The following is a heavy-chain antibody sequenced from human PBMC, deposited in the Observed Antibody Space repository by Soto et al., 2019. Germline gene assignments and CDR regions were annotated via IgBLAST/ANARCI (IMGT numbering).Heavy chain of an antibody. CDR3: ARGYQFEFGELPCFDY. CDR1: GGTFSSYA. V-gene: IGHV1-69*01. D-gene: IGHD3-10*01. J-gene: IGHJ4*02. CDR2: IIPIFGTA. Sequence: QVQLVQSGAEVKKPGSSVNVSCKASGGTFSSYAISWVRQAPGQGLEWMGGIIPIFGTANYAQKFQGRVTISADEYTSTAEMELSSLRSEDTAVYYCARGYQFEFGELPCFDYWGQGTLVTVSS.